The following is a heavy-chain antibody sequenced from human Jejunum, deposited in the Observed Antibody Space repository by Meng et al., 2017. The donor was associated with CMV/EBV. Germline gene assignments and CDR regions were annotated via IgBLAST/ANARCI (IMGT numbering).Heavy chain of an antibody. CDR2: IYYTGGT. V-gene: IGHV4-31*02. CDR3: AREYGSGYPPDY. Sequence: VSGGSISSGGYYWNWIRQHPGKCLEWIGSIYYTGGTYYNPSLKSRISMSVDTSKNQFSLKLTSVTAADTAVYYCAREYGSGYPPDYWGQGTLVTVSS. D-gene: IGHD3-10*01. J-gene: IGHJ1*01. CDR1: GGSISSGGYY.